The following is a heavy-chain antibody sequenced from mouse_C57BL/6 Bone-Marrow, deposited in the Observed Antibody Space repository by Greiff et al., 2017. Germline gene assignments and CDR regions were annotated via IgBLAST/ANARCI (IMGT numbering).Heavy chain of an antibody. J-gene: IGHJ1*03. CDR3: ARGGEFITTVGLDV. D-gene: IGHD1-1*01. V-gene: IGHV1-64*01. CDR1: GYTFTSYW. CDR2: IHPNSGST. Sequence: QVQLQQPGAELVKPGASVKLSCKASGYTFTSYWMHWVKQRPGQGLEWIGMIHPNSGSTNYNEKFKSKATLTVDKSSSTAYMQLSSLTSEDSAVYYCARGGEFITTVGLDVWGTGTTVTVSS.